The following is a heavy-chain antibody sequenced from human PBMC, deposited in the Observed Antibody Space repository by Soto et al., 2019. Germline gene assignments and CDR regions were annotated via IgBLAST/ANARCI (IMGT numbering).Heavy chain of an antibody. CDR3: ARLGAQEIDP. J-gene: IGHJ5*02. V-gene: IGHV4-59*08. Sequence: PSETLSLTCTVSGGSISSYYWSWIRQPPGKGLELIGYIYYSGSTNYNPSLKSRVTISVDTSKNQFSLKLSSVTAADTDVYYCARLGAQEIDPWGQGTLVTVSS. CDR2: IYYSGST. D-gene: IGHD3-16*01. CDR1: GGSISSYY.